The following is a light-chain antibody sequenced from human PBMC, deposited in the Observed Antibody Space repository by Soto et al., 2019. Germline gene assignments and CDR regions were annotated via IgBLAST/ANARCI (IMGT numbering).Light chain of an antibody. CDR3: QQSYSTPRGT. V-gene: IGKV1-39*01. CDR1: QSISSY. CDR2: AAS. J-gene: IGKJ1*01. Sequence: DIQMTQSPSSLSASVGDRVTITCRASQSISSYLNWYQQKPGKAPKLLIYAASSLQSGVPSRFRGSGSGTYFTLTISSLQPEDFATYYCQQSYSTPRGTFGQGTKVEIK.